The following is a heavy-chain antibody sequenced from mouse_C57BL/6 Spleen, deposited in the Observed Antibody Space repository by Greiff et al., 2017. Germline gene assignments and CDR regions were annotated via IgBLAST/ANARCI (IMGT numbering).Heavy chain of an antibody. Sequence: EVQLQQSGAELVRPGASVKLSCTASGFNIKDDYMHWVKQRPEQGLEWIGWIDPENGDTEYASKVPGKATITADTSSYTAYLQLSRLTSEDTAVYCCTQGGKGVAYWGQGTLVTVSA. CDR1: GFNIKDDY. CDR3: TQGGKGVAY. CDR2: IDPENGDT. D-gene: IGHD2-1*01. V-gene: IGHV14-4*01. J-gene: IGHJ3*01.